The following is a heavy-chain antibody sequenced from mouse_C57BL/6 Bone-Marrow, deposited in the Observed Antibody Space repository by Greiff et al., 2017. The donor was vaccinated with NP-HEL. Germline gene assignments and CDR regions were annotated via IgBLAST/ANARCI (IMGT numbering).Heavy chain of an antibody. CDR1: GFTFSSYA. D-gene: IGHD2-1*01. CDR3: TRWGDYYAWFAY. Sequence: EVNVVESGEGLVKPGGSLKLSCAASGFTFSSYAMSWVRQTPEKRLEWVAYISSGGDYIYYADTVKGRFTISRDNARNTLYLQMSSLKSEDTAMYYCTRWGDYYAWFAYWGQGTLVTVSA. J-gene: IGHJ3*01. CDR2: ISSGGDYI. V-gene: IGHV5-9-1*02.